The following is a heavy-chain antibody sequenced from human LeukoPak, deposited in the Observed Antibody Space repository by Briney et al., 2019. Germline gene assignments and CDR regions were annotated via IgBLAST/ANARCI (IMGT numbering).Heavy chain of an antibody. J-gene: IGHJ4*02. CDR3: ATESNYVWGIHY. D-gene: IGHD3-16*01. Sequence: GASVKVSCKVSGYTLTELSMQWVRQAPGKGLEWMGGFDPEDGKTIYAQKFQGRVTMTEDTSTDTAYMELSSLRSEDTAVYYCATESNYVWGIHYWGQGTLVTVSS. V-gene: IGHV1-24*01. CDR2: FDPEDGKT. CDR1: GYTLTELS.